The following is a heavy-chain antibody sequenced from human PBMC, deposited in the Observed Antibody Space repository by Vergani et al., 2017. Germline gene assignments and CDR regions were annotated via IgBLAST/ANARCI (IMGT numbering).Heavy chain of an antibody. J-gene: IGHJ3*02. CDR2: INPSGGST. Sequence: QVQLVQSGAEVKKPGASVKVSCKASGSPFTSYYMHWVRQAPGQGLEWMGIINPSGGSTSYAQKFQGRVTMTRDTSTSTVYMELSSLRSEDTAVYDCARGGRGDNWNVDAFDIWGQGTMVTVSS. CDR3: ARGGRGDNWNVDAFDI. CDR1: GSPFTSYY. V-gene: IGHV1-46*01. D-gene: IGHD1-1*01.